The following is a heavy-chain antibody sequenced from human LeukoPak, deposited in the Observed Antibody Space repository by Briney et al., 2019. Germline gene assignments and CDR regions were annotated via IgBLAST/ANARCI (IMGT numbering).Heavy chain of an antibody. CDR3: ARDLYDILTGYYPNFDY. CDR2: ISAYNGNT. J-gene: IGHJ4*02. CDR1: GYTFTMYG. V-gene: IGHV1-18*01. D-gene: IGHD3-9*01. Sequence: ASVKVSCKTSGYTFTMYGITWVRQAPGQGLEWMGWISAYNGNTNYAQKLQGRVTMTTDTSTSTAYMELRSLRSDDTAVYYCARDLYDILTGYYPNFDYWGQGTLVTVSS.